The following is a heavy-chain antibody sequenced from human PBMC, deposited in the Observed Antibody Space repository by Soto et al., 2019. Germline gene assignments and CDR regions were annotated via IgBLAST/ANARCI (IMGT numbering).Heavy chain of an antibody. V-gene: IGHV4-61*03. D-gene: IGHD6-13*01. CDR3: ASGTLSTIAAPES. CDR1: SRGGSS. Sequence: SRGGSSWSWFGQPPAKTLEWLGSLSSPGATNYNPSLNSRVTLSVDTSKNHFSLQFNSLTAADTAVYYCASGTLSTIAAPESWGQGTLSPVS. CDR2: LSSPGAT. J-gene: IGHJ5*02.